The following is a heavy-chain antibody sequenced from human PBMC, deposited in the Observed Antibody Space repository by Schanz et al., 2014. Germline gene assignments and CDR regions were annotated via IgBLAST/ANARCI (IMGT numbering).Heavy chain of an antibody. J-gene: IGHJ6*02. V-gene: IGHV3-74*01. CDR3: ARPLCPNYYYYGLDV. Sequence: EVQLVESGGGFVQPGGSLRLSCAASGFTFSSYWMHWVRQAPGKGLVWVSRINSDGSTTIYADSVKGRFTISRDNAKNTRYLKMNSLRAEDTAVYYCARPLCPNYYYYGLDVWGQGTTVTVSS. CDR1: GFTFSSYW. CDR2: INSDGSTT.